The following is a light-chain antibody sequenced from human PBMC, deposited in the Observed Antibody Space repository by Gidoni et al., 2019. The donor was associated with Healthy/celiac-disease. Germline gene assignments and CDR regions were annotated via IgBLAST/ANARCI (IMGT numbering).Light chain of an antibody. Sequence: SYELTQPPSVSVSPGQTASITCSGDKLGDKYACWYQQKQGQSPVLVIYQDSKRPSGIPERFSGSNSGNTATLTISGTQAMDEADYYCQAWDSITGVFGTGTKVTVL. CDR2: QDS. V-gene: IGLV3-1*01. J-gene: IGLJ1*01. CDR1: KLGDKY. CDR3: QAWDSITGV.